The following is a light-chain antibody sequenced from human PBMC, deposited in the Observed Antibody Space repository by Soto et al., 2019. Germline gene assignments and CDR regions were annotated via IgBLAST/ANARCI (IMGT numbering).Light chain of an antibody. CDR2: DVS. CDR3: SSYTSSSTYV. V-gene: IGLV2-14*01. J-gene: IGLJ1*01. CDR1: SSDVGGYNY. Sequence: QYALTQPACVSKSPGQWITISCTRNSSDVGGYNYVSWYQQHPGKAPKRMIYDVSNRPSGVSNRFFGSKSGNTASLTISGLQAEDEADYYCSSYTSSSTYVFGTGTKVTVL.